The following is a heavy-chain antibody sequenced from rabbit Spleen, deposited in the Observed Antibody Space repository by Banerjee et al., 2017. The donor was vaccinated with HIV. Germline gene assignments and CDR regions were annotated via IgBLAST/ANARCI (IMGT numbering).Heavy chain of an antibody. CDR1: GFSFSNKAV. CDR3: ARDSGSSFSSYGMDL. V-gene: IGHV1S45*01. Sequence: QEQLVESGGGLVKPEGSLKLSCTASGFSFSNKAVMCLVRQAPGKGLEWIACINAVTGKAVYASWAKGRFTFSKTSSTTVTLQMTSLTAADTATYFCARDSGSSFSSYGMDLWGPGTLVTVS. D-gene: IGHD8-1*01. J-gene: IGHJ6*01. CDR2: INAVTGKA.